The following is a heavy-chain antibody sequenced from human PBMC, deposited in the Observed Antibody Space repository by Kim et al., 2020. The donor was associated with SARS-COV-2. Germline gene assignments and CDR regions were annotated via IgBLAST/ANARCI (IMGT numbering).Heavy chain of an antibody. Sequence: SETLSLTCTVSGGSLSSSSYYWGWIRQPPGKGLEWIGTACYSGNTYYNPSLKSRGTLSVDTSKNQFSLKLGSVTAAATVVYYCARRQRYSSGWYDAFYY. D-gene: IGHD6-19*01. J-gene: IGHJ6*01. CDR2: ACYSGNT. V-gene: IGHV4-39*01. CDR3: ARRQRYSSGWYDAFYY. CDR1: GGSLSSSSYY.